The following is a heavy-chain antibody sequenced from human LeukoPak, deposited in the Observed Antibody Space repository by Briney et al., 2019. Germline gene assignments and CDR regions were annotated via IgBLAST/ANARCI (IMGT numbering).Heavy chain of an antibody. CDR3: AGWSVGTKAFDI. D-gene: IGHD6-19*01. Sequence: GGSLRLSCAASRFTFSSYSMNWVRQAPGKGLEWVSYISSSSTTIYYADSVKGRFTISRDNAKNSLYLQMISLRAEDTAVYYCAGWSVGTKAFDIWGQGTMVTVSS. CDR2: ISSSSTTI. CDR1: RFTFSSYS. J-gene: IGHJ3*02. V-gene: IGHV3-48*01.